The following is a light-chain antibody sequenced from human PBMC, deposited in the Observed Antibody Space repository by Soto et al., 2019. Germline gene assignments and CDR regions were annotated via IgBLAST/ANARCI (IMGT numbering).Light chain of an antibody. Sequence: DIQMTQSPSSLAVSVGDRVTITCRASQSISNFLNWYLQKPGKAPQLLIYAGSNLQSGVPPRFSGSGSGTNFTLTITTLQPEDFATYYCQHSFRTSPTFGGGTKVEI. CDR3: QHSFRTSPT. J-gene: IGKJ4*01. CDR1: QSISNF. V-gene: IGKV1-39*01. CDR2: AGS.